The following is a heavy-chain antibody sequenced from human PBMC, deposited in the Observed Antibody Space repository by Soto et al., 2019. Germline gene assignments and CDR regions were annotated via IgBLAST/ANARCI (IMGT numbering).Heavy chain of an antibody. CDR1: GGSISSGGYY. V-gene: IGHV4-31*03. J-gene: IGHJ4*02. Sequence: PSETLSLTCTVSGGSISSGGYYWSWIRQHPGKGLEWIGYIYYSGSTYYNPSLKSRVTISVDTSKNQFSLKLSSVTAADTAVYYCARGNRDYYDSSGYYDDYWGQGTLVTVSS. CDR2: IYYSGST. CDR3: ARGNRDYYDSSGYYDDY. D-gene: IGHD3-22*01.